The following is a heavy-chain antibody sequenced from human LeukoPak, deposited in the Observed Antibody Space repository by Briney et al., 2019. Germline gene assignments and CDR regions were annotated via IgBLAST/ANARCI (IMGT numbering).Heavy chain of an antibody. J-gene: IGHJ4*02. D-gene: IGHD3-9*01. CDR1: GFTFSSYG. Sequence: GRSLRLSCAAFGFTFSSYGMHWVRQAPGKGLEWVAVISYDGSNKYYADSVKGRFTISRDNSKNTLYLQMNSLRAEDTAVYYCATGYKYYFDYWGQGTLVTVSS. CDR3: ATGYKYYFDY. CDR2: ISYDGSNK. V-gene: IGHV3-30*03.